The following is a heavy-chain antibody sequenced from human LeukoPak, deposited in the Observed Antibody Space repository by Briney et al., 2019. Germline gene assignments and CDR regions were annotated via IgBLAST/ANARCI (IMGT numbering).Heavy chain of an antibody. D-gene: IGHD1-26*01. Sequence: PSETLSLTCAVSGGSISSPNWWSWVRQPPGKGLEWIGYIYYSGTTNYNPSLKSRVTISVDTSKNQFSLKLSSVTAADTAVYYCASGRPLGFDYWGQGTLVTVSS. V-gene: IGHV4-4*02. CDR1: GGSISSPNW. CDR2: IYYSGTT. CDR3: ASGRPLGFDY. J-gene: IGHJ4*02.